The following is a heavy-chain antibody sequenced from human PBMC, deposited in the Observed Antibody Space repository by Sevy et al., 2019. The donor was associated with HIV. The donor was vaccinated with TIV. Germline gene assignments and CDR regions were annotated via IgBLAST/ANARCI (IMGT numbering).Heavy chain of an antibody. CDR3: ENQSIPVYSDSPGYNYLDS. CDR2: ISSDGSNK. CDR1: GFTFRSYD. D-gene: IGHD3-9*01. Sequence: GGSLRLSCVVSGFTFRSYDMHWVRQAPGKGLEWVAAISSDGSNKYDASSVKGPFIVSRDNSRNTFYVKMNRLRPEVETAMYYCENQSIPVYSDSPGYNYLDSWGQGTLVTVSS. V-gene: IGHV3-33*08. J-gene: IGHJ5*01.